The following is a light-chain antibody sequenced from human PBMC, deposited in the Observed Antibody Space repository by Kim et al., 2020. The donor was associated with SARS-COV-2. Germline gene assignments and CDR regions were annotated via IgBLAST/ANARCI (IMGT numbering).Light chain of an antibody. CDR2: EDD. CDR3: QSYNRDNVI. CDR1: SGSIDDNY. Sequence: NFMLTQPHSVSESPGKTVTISCTRSSGSIDDNYVQWYQQRPGGVPTTVIYEDDQRPSGVSDRFSGSIDNSSNSPSLTISGLGTEDEADYYCQSYNRDNVIFGGGTQLTVL. J-gene: IGLJ2*01. V-gene: IGLV6-57*04.